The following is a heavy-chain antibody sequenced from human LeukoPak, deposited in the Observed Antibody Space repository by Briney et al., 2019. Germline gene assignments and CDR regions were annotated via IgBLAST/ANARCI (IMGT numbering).Heavy chain of an antibody. J-gene: IGHJ5*02. CDR2: IIPILGIA. CDR3: ARGPQASPITMVRGVNLNWFDP. CDR1: GYTFTSYY. Sequence: SVKVSCKAFGYTFTSYYMHWVRQAPGQGLEWMGRIIPILGIANYAQKFQGRVTITADKSTSTAYMELSSLRSEDTAVYYCARGPQASPITMVRGVNLNWFDPWGQGTLVTVSS. V-gene: IGHV1-69*04. D-gene: IGHD3-10*01.